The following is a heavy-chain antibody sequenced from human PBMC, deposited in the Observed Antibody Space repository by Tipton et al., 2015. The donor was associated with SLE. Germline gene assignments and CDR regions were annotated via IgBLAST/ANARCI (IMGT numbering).Heavy chain of an antibody. V-gene: IGHV4-28*02. CDR1: VYSISSSHW. CDR3: AQAHLWGSYRYASDI. CDR2: IYYGGTI. Sequence: TLSLTCNVSVYSISSSHWWGWIRQPPGKGLEWIGHIYYGGTIYYNPSLKSRVTMSIDTSKNQFSLELSSVTAADTAVYYCAQAHLWGSYRYASDIWGQGTMVTVSS. J-gene: IGHJ3*02. D-gene: IGHD3-16*02.